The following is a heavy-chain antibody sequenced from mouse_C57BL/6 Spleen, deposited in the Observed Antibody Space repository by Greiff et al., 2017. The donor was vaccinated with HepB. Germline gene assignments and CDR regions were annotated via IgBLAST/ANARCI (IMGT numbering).Heavy chain of an antibody. CDR1: GFTFSDYY. J-gene: IGHJ1*03. Sequence: EVKLMESEGGLVQPGSSMKLSCTASGFTFSDYYMAWVRQVPEKGLEWVANINYDGSSTYYLDSLKSRFIISRDNAKNILYLQMSSLKSEDTATYYCARAPLMYHGYFDVWGTGTTVTVSS. D-gene: IGHD5-1*01. V-gene: IGHV5-16*01. CDR2: INYDGSST. CDR3: ARAPLMYHGYFDV.